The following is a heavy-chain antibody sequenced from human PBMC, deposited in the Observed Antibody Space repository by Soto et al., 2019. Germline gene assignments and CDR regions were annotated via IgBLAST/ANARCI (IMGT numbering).Heavy chain of an antibody. J-gene: IGHJ4*02. CDR2: IRIDSNHI. V-gene: IGHV3-48*02. D-gene: IGHD2-2*01. Sequence: EVQLVESGGGLVQPGGSLRLSCAASGFIFTSYSMNWVRQAPGKGLEWLSYIRIDSNHIGYADSVRGRFTISSDIAKNSLYLQMNSLRDGDTAVYYCARDLSYAFDYWGQGTQVTVSS. CDR3: ARDLSYAFDY. CDR1: GFIFTSYS.